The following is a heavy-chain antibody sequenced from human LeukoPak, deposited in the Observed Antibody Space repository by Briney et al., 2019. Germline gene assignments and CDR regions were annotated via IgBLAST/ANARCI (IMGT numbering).Heavy chain of an antibody. V-gene: IGHV3-48*02. J-gene: IGHJ4*02. Sequence: GGSLRLSCAASGFTFSTYSMNWVRQAPGKGLQWVSYISDSGAAMYYADSVKGRFTISRDNAKNSLYLQMNSLRDGDTAVYHCARDSGNSFDYWGQGTLVTVSS. CDR1: GFTFSTYS. CDR3: ARDSGNSFDY. CDR2: ISDSGAAM.